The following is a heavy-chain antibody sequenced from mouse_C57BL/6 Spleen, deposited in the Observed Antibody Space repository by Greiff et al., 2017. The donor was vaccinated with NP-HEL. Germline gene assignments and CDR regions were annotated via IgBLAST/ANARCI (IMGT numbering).Heavy chain of an antibody. V-gene: IGHV1-15*01. CDR3: TRWYYYGSSDY. J-gene: IGHJ2*01. CDR2: IDPETGGT. D-gene: IGHD1-1*01. CDR1: GYTFTDYE. Sequence: QVQLKESGAELVRPGASVTLSCKASGYTFTDYEMHWVKQTPVHGLEWIGAIDPETGGTAYNQKFKGKAILTADKSSSTAYMDLRSLTSEDSAVYYCTRWYYYGSSDYWGQGTTLTVSS.